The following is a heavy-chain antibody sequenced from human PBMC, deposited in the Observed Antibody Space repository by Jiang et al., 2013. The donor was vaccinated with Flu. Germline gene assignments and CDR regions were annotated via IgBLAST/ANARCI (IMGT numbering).Heavy chain of an antibody. CDR1: GFSLSTTGVG. D-gene: IGHD1-14*01. Sequence: KPTQTLTLTCAFSGFSLSTTGVGVGWIRQPPEKALEWLAIIFWDDDERYRPSLKSRLTITKDTSKTQVVLTMTNMDPVDTATYYCAHIGVLRNRGFDYWGPGEPWSPPPQ. V-gene: IGHV2-5*02. CDR2: IFWDDDE. J-gene: IGHJ4*01. CDR3: AHIGVLRNRGFDY.